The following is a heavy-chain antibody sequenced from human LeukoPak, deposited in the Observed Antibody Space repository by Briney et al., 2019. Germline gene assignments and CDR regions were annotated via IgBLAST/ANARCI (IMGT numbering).Heavy chain of an antibody. D-gene: IGHD3-3*01. Sequence: SETLSLTCTVSGGSISSYYWSWIRQPPGKGLEWIGYIYYSGSTNYNPSLKSRVTISVDTPKNQFSLKLSSVTAADTAVYYCARHVVPRDYDFWSGYYSWFDPWGQGTLVTVSS. CDR1: GGSISSYY. CDR2: IYYSGST. J-gene: IGHJ5*02. V-gene: IGHV4-59*08. CDR3: ARHVVPRDYDFWSGYYSWFDP.